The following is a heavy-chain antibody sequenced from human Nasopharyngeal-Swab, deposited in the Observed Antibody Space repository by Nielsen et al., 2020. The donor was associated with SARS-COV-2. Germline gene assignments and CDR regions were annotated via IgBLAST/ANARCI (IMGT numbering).Heavy chain of an antibody. CDR2: IKQDAIQK. D-gene: IGHD5-12*01. J-gene: IGHJ4*02. V-gene: IGHV3-7*03. Sequence: GESLKISCVGSGFTFSGDWMAWVRQAPGKGLEWVANIKQDAIQKYYLDSVKGRFTISRDNAKNSLYLQRSGLRAEDTAVYFCARDLGHSGYDLYAYWGQGTLVTVSS. CDR3: ARDLGHSGYDLYAY. CDR1: GFTFSGDW.